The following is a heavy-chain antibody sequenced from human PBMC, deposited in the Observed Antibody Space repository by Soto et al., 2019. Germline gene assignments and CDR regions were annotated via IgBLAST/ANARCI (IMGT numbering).Heavy chain of an antibody. D-gene: IGHD3-10*01. J-gene: IGHJ3*02. V-gene: IGHV3-21*01. CDR2: ISSSSSYI. CDR1: GFTFSSYS. Sequence: EVQLVESGGGLVKPGGSLRLSCAASGFTFSSYSMNWVRQAPGKGLEWVSSISSSSSYIYYADSVKGRFTISRDNAKNSLYLQMNSLRAEDTAVYYCARDRGVYYYGSGSYYDAFDIWGQGTMVTVSS. CDR3: ARDRGVYYYGSGSYYDAFDI.